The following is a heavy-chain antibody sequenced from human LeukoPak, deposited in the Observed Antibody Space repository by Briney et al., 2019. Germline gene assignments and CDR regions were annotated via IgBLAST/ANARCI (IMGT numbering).Heavy chain of an antibody. CDR3: AKAPPGYCSSTSCYTPLYYGMDV. CDR1: GFTFSSYA. J-gene: IGHJ6*02. V-gene: IGHV3-23*01. D-gene: IGHD2-2*02. Sequence: PGGSLRLSCAASGFTFSSYAMSWVRQAPGKGLEWVSAISGSGGSTYYADSVKGRFTISRDNSKNTLYLQMNSLRAEDTAVYYCAKAPPGYCSSTSCYTPLYYGMDVWGQGTTVTVSS. CDR2: ISGSGGST.